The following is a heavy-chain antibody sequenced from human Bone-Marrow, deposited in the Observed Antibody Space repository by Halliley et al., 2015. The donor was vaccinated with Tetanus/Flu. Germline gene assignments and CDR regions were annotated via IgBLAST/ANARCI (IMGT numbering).Heavy chain of an antibody. V-gene: IGHV1-24*01. J-gene: IGHJ4*02. D-gene: IGHD2-2*02. CDR3: ATGLYCSRPSCYTGSDY. Sequence: FDPEDGETIYAQKFQGRLTVTEDTSTDTAYMELSSLRSEDTAVYYCATGLYCSRPSCYTGSDYWGQGTLVTVSS. CDR2: FDPEDGET.